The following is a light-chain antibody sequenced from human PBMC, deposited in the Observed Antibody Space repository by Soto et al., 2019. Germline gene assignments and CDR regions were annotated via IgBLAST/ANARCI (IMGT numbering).Light chain of an antibody. Sequence: QSVLTQPPSVSGAPGQRVTISCTGSSSNIGAGYDVHWYQQLPGTAPKLLIYGNSNRPSGVPDRFSGSKSGTSASLAITGLQAEDEAHYYCQSYDISLSGGVVFGGGTKLTVL. V-gene: IGLV1-40*01. CDR3: QSYDISLSGGVV. J-gene: IGLJ2*01. CDR1: SSNIGAGYD. CDR2: GNS.